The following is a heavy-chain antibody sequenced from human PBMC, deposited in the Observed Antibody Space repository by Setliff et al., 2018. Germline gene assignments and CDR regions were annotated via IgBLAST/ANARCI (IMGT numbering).Heavy chain of an antibody. D-gene: IGHD3-22*01. J-gene: IGHJ3*02. CDR3: ARELRPGPQAKYYYDSSGYSPFDI. CDR1: GYTFTSYG. Sequence: ASVKVSCKASGYTFTSYGISWVRQAPGQGLEWMGWISAYNGNTNYAQKLQGRVTMTTDTSTSTAYMELRSLRSDDTAVYYCARELRPGPQAKYYYDSSGYSPFDIWGQETMVTVSS. CDR2: ISAYNGNT. V-gene: IGHV1-18*01.